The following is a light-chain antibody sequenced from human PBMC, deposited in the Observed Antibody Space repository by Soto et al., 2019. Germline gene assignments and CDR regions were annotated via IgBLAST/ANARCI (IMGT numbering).Light chain of an antibody. CDR2: DVT. CDR1: SRDIGGENY. J-gene: IGLJ2*01. CDR3: SSYTSTSTYVV. Sequence: QSALTQPASVSGSPGQSITISCTGSSRDIGGENYVSWYQHHSGKAPKLMIYDVTNRPSGVSSRFSGSKSGNTASLTISGLQADDEADYHCSSYTSTSTYVVFGGETKLTVL. V-gene: IGLV2-14*03.